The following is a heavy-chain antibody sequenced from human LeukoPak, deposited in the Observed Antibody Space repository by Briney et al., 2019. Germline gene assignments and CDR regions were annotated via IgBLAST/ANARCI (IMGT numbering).Heavy chain of an antibody. V-gene: IGHV4-59*08. J-gene: IGHJ4*02. CDR2: IYYSGST. CDR3: ARHPSAVAGKTFDC. D-gene: IGHD6-19*01. Sequence: SETLSLTCTVSGGSLRTYYWSWIRQPPGKGLEWIGYIYYSGSTNYNPSLKSRVTISVDTSNNQFSLKLSSVTAADTAVYYCARHPSAVAGKTFDCWGQGTLVTVSS. CDR1: GGSLRTYY.